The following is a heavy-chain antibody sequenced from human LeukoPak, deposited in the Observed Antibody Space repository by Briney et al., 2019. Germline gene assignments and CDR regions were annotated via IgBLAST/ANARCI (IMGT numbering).Heavy chain of an antibody. J-gene: IGHJ4*02. V-gene: IGHV2-5*08. Sequence: TLSLTCTVSGDSISGYYWNWVRQPPGKALEWLALIYWDDDKRYSPSLKSRLTITKDTSKNQVVLTMTNMDPVDTATYYCAHAYSSSQEFDYWGQGTLVTVSS. CDR3: AHAYSSSQEFDY. CDR1: GDSISGYYWN. D-gene: IGHD6-13*01. CDR2: IYWDDDK.